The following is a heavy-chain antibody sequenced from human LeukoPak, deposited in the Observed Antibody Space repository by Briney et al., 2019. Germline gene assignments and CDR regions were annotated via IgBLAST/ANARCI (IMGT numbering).Heavy chain of an antibody. Sequence: PGGSLRLSCAASGFTFSSYGMHWVRQAPGKGLEWVAVIWYDGSNKYYADSVKGRFTISRDNSKNTLYLQMNSLRAEDTAVYYCARDYYDYVWGSYRDNWFDPWGQGTLVTVSS. CDR1: GFTFSSYG. J-gene: IGHJ5*02. D-gene: IGHD3-16*02. CDR2: IWYDGSNK. V-gene: IGHV3-33*01. CDR3: ARDYYDYVWGSYRDNWFDP.